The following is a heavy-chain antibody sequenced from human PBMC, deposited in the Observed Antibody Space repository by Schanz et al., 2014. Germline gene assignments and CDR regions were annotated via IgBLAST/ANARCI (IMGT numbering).Heavy chain of an antibody. CDR3: ARDLTVDTGYVVHYYYYGMDV. Sequence: QVQLVQSGGEMKKPGASVKVSCKTSGYTFSDYGITWVRQAPGQGLEWVGWISPYTGNTHYFDKMEGRVTMTTDTSTSTAYMDLRSLRSDDTAVYYCARDLTVDTGYVVHYYYYGMDVWGQGTTVTVSS. V-gene: IGHV1-18*01. D-gene: IGHD5-12*01. CDR1: GYTFSDYG. J-gene: IGHJ6*02. CDR2: ISPYTGNT.